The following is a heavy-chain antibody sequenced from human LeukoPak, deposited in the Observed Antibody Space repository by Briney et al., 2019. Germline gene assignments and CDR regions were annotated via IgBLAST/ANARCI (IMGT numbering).Heavy chain of an antibody. D-gene: IGHD4-17*01. Sequence: GGSLRLSCAASGFTFSDYYMSWIRQAPGKGLGWVSYISSSGSTIYYADSVKGRFTISRDNAKNSLYLQMNSLRAEDTAVYYCARTTVTTQKQDYWGQGTLVTVSS. J-gene: IGHJ4*02. CDR2: ISSSGSTI. CDR1: GFTFSDYY. CDR3: ARTTVTTQKQDY. V-gene: IGHV3-11*04.